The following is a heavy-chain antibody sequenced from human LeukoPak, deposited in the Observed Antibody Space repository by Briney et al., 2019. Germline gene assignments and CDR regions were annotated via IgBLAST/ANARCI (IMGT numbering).Heavy chain of an antibody. CDR3: ARDDYDSSGHVRS. D-gene: IGHD3-22*01. CDR2: INLGGSA. J-gene: IGHJ4*02. CDR1: GGSFSGYY. Sequence: PSETLSLTCAVYGGSFSGYYWSWIRQPPGEGLEWIGEINLGGSANYYPSLKSRITISLDASKNQVSLKLSSVTAADTAVYYCARDDYDSSGHVRSWGQGTLVTVSS. V-gene: IGHV4-34*01.